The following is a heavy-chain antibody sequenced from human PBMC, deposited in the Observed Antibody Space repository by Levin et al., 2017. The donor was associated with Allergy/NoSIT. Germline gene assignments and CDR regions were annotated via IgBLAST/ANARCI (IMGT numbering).Heavy chain of an antibody. V-gene: IGHV4-39*01. CDR3: PRRFVPRSNWDLDY. CDR1: GGSIGGNNYY. Sequence: SQTLSLTCTVSGGSIGGNNYYWGWIRQPPGKGLEWIASIYSAGTTYYNPSVKNRVTISVDTSKNQFSLKLTSVTAADTAFYYCPRRFVPRSNWDLDYWGQGTLLTVSS. D-gene: IGHD4-11*01. CDR2: IYSAGTT. J-gene: IGHJ4*02.